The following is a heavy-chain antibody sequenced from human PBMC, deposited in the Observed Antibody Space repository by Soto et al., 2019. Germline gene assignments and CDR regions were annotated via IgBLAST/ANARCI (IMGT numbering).Heavy chain of an antibody. CDR2: ISSSGSTI. V-gene: IGHV3-48*03. Sequence: PGGSLRLSCAASGFTFSSYEMNWVRQATGKGLEWVSYISSSGSTIYYADSVKGRFTISRDNAKNSLYLQMNSLRAEDTAVYYCARVQWSQNDIAVAGNAGVEFGMDVWGQGTTVTVSS. CDR1: GFTFSSYE. J-gene: IGHJ6*02. CDR3: ARVQWSQNDIAVAGNAGVEFGMDV. D-gene: IGHD6-19*01.